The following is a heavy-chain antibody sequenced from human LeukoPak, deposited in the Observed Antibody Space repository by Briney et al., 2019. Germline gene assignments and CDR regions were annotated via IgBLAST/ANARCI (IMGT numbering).Heavy chain of an antibody. D-gene: IGHD4-17*01. Sequence: ASVKVSCKASGGTFSSYAISWVRQAPGQGLEGMGRIIPIFCTANYAQKSQGRVTITTDESTSTAYMELSRLRSEDTAVYYCARGTPTVTNSRFDPWGQGTLVTVSS. V-gene: IGHV1-69*05. CDR1: GGTFSSYA. CDR3: ARGTPTVTNSRFDP. CDR2: IIPIFCTA. J-gene: IGHJ5*02.